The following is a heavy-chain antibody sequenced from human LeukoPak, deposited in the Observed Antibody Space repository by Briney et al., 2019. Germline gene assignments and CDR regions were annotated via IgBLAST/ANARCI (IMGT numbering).Heavy chain of an antibody. J-gene: IGHJ4*02. CDR1: GFTFSSYS. CDR2: ISSSSSYI. Sequence: GGSLRLSCAASGFTFSSYSMNWVRQAPGKGLEWVSSISSSSSYIYYADSVKGRFTISRDNAKNSLYLQMNSLRAEDTAVYYCARDKQWLGVTYFDYWGQGTLVTVSS. CDR3: ARDKQWLGVTYFDY. D-gene: IGHD6-19*01. V-gene: IGHV3-21*01.